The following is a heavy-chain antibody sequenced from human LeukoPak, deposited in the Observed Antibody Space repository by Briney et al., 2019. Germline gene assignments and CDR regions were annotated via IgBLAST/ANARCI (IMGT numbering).Heavy chain of an antibody. V-gene: IGHV4-34*01. J-gene: IGHJ5*02. CDR3: ASGFEELGTPQFDP. Sequence: PSETLSLTCAVYGGSFSGYYWSWIRQPPGKGLEWIGEINHSGSTYYNPSLKSRVTISVDTSKNQFSLKLSSVTAADTAVYYCASGFEELGTPQFDPWGQGTLVTVSS. CDR1: GGSFSGYY. CDR2: INHSGST. D-gene: IGHD7-27*01.